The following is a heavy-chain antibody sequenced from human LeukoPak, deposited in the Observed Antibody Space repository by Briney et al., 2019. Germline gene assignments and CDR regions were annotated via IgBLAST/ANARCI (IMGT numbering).Heavy chain of an antibody. J-gene: IGHJ4*02. Sequence: PGGSLRLSCAASGFTFSSYAMSWVRQAPGKGLEWVSAISGSGGSTYYADSVKGRFTISRDNSKNTLYLQMNSLRAEDTAVYYCANDKIVVVPAAMTDYWGQGTLVTVSS. D-gene: IGHD2-2*01. CDR1: GFTFSSYA. V-gene: IGHV3-23*01. CDR2: ISGSGGST. CDR3: ANDKIVVVPAAMTDY.